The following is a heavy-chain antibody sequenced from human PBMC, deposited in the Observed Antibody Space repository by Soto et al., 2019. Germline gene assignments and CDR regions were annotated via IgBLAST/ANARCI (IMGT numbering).Heavy chain of an antibody. D-gene: IGHD3-16*01. CDR2: IIPSFGTA. V-gene: IGHV1-69*05. CDR1: GDTFSSYA. Sequence: GASVKVSCKASGDTFSSYAISWVRQAPGQGLEWMGGIIPSFGTANYAQKFQGRVTITTDESTSTAYMELSSLRSEDTAVYYCARNPSVNYAYGDFDLWGQGTMVTVSS. J-gene: IGHJ3*01. CDR3: ARNPSVNYAYGDFDL.